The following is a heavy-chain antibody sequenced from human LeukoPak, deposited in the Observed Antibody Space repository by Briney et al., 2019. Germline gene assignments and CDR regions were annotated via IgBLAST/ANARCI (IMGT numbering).Heavy chain of an antibody. CDR1: GGSISSGGYY. Sequence: SETLSLTCTVSGGSISSGGYYWRWIRQHPGKGLEWIGYIYYSGSTYYNPSLKSRGTISVDTSKNQFSLKLSSVTAADTAVYYCAREDCSGGSCYFNFDYWGQGTLVTVSS. D-gene: IGHD2-15*01. V-gene: IGHV4-31*03. J-gene: IGHJ4*02. CDR3: AREDCSGGSCYFNFDY. CDR2: IYYSGST.